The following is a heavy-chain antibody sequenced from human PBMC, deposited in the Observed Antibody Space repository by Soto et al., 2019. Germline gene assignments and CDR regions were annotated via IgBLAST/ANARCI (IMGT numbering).Heavy chain of an antibody. CDR3: ARDPPKQWLVRGGGAFDI. V-gene: IGHV1-46*03. CDR2: INPSGGST. J-gene: IGHJ3*02. CDR1: GYTFTSYY. D-gene: IGHD6-19*01. Sequence: GASVKVSCKASGYTFTSYYMHWVRQAPGQGLEWMGIINPSGGSTSYAQKFQGRVTMTRDTSTSTVYMELSSLRSEDTAVYYCARDPPKQWLVRGGGAFDIWGQGTMVTVSS.